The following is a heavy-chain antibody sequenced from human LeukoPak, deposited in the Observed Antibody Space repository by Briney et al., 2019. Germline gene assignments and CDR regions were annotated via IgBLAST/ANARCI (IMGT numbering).Heavy chain of an antibody. CDR1: GGSISSYY. CDR2: IYYSGST. Sequence: SETLSLTCTVSGGSISSYYWSWIRQPPGKGLEWIGYIYYSGSTNYNPSLKSRVTISVDTSKNQFSLKLSSVTAADTAVYYCGRLMSGSYGEGGYYYYYGMDVWGQGTTVTVSS. D-gene: IGHD1-26*01. CDR3: GRLMSGSYGEGGYYYYYGMDV. V-gene: IGHV4-59*08. J-gene: IGHJ6*02.